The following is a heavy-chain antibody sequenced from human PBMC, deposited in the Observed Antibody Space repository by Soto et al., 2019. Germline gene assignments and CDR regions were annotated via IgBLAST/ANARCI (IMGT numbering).Heavy chain of an antibody. D-gene: IGHD3-22*01. J-gene: IGHJ4*02. CDR1: GGTFSSYA. CDR3: ASPSHSSGYYYEGGPYDY. V-gene: IGHV1-69*01. CDR2: IIPIFGTA. Sequence: QVQLVQSGAEVKKPGSSVKVSCKASGGTFSSYAISWVRQAPGQGLEWMGGIIPIFGTANYAQKFQGRVRITADESTSTAYMELSSLRSEDTAVYYCASPSHSSGYYYEGGPYDYWGQGTLVTVSS.